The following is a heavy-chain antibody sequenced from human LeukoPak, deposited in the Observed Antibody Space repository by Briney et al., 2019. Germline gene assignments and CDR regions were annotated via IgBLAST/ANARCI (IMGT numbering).Heavy chain of an antibody. J-gene: IGHJ4*02. V-gene: IGHV1-18*01. CDR3: ARSSSTFDY. Sequence: ASVKVSCKASGYTFTSYGISWVRQAPGQGLEWMGWISADNGNTKYAQKLQGRVTMTTDTSTSTVYMELRSLRSDDTAVYYCARSSSTFDYWGQGTLVTVSS. CDR2: ISADNGNT. CDR1: GYTFTSYG. D-gene: IGHD6-13*01.